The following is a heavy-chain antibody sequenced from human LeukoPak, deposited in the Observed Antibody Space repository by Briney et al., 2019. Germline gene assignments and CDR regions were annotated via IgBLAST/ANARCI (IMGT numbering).Heavy chain of an antibody. J-gene: IGHJ6*03. CDR2: IRYDGSNK. Sequence: GGSLRLSCAASGFTFSSYGMHWVRQAPGKGLEWVAFIRYDGSNKYYADSVKGRFTISRDNSKNTLYLQMNSLRAEDTAVYYCAKVDLGGFGYYYYMDVWGKGTTVTVSS. D-gene: IGHD3-3*01. CDR3: AKVDLGGFGYYYYMDV. V-gene: IGHV3-30*02. CDR1: GFTFSSYG.